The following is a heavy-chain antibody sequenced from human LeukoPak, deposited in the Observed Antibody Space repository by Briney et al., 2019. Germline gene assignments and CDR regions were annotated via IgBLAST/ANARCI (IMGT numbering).Heavy chain of an antibody. V-gene: IGHV1-18*01. CDR2: ISAYNGNT. CDR3: ARDPSGWYSCFGSLLRDY. Sequence: ASVKVSCKASGYTFTSYGISWVRQAPGQGLEWMGWISAYNGNTNYAQKLQGRVTMTTDTSTSTAYMELRSLRSDDTAVYYCARDPSGWYSCFGSLLRDYWGQGTLVTVSS. D-gene: IGHD6-19*01. CDR1: GYTFTSYG. J-gene: IGHJ4*02.